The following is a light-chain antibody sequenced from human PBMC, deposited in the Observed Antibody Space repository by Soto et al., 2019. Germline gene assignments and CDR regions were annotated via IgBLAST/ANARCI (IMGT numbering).Light chain of an antibody. V-gene: IGKV3-15*01. CDR1: QSVSTN. CDR3: QQYNNWPRT. CDR2: SAS. Sequence: EIVMTQSPVTLSVSPGERATLSCRASQSVSTNLAWYQQKPGQGPRLLIYSASTGATGIPARFSASGSGTEFTLTISTLQSEDFAVYYCQQYNNWPRTFGQGTKVEI. J-gene: IGKJ1*01.